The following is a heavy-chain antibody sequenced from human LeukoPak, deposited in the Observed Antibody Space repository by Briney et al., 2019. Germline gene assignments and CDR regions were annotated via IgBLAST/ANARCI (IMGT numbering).Heavy chain of an antibody. Sequence: PGGSLRLSCAASGFTFDDYGMSWVRQAPGKGLEWVSGINWNGGSTGYADSVKGRFTISRNNAKNSLYLQMNSLRAEDTALYHCARAQVGLFPPDHWGQGTLVSVSS. V-gene: IGHV3-20*01. CDR2: INWNGGST. J-gene: IGHJ4*02. CDR3: ARAQVGLFPPDH. D-gene: IGHD1-26*01. CDR1: GFTFDDYG.